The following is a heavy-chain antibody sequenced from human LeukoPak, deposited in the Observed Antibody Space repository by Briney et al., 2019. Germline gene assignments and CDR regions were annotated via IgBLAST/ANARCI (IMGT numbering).Heavy chain of an antibody. Sequence: PVTVTCPASLSSFNNSGTSWPRGAPGSRPDSVSVISSGSATIHYVDSVKGRFTISRDNSKNTLYLEMNSLRVEDTAVYYCAKTVWNGKYFDYWGQGTLVTVSS. CDR1: LSSFNNSG. D-gene: IGHD1-1*01. V-gene: IGHV3-23*01. CDR3: AKTVWNGKYFDY. J-gene: IGHJ4*02. CDR2: ISSGSATI.